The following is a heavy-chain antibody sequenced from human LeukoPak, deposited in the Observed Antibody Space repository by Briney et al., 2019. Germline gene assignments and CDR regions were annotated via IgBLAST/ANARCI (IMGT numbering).Heavy chain of an antibody. V-gene: IGHV4-34*01. CDR3: ARDRSYSSSPGSFDY. J-gene: IGHJ4*02. CDR1: GGSFSGYY. CDR2: INHSGST. D-gene: IGHD6-13*01. Sequence: PSETLSLTCAVYGGSFSGYYWSWIRQPPGKGLEWIGEINHSGSTNYNPSLKSRVTISVDTSKNQFSLKLSSVTAADTAVYYCARDRSYSSSPGSFDYWGQGTLVTVSS.